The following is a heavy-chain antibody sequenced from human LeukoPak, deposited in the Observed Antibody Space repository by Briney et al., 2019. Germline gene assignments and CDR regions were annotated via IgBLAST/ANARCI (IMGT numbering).Heavy chain of an antibody. CDR3: ARGPNSSSWSGYYYYGMDV. V-gene: IGHV1-2*02. Sequence: ASVTVSCKASGYTFTGYYMHWVRQAPGQGLEWMGWINPNSGGTNYAQKFQGRVTMTRDTSISTAYMELSRLRSDDTAVYYCARGPNSSSWSGYYYYGMDVWGQGTTVTVSS. D-gene: IGHD6-13*01. CDR1: GYTFTGYY. CDR2: INPNSGGT. J-gene: IGHJ6*02.